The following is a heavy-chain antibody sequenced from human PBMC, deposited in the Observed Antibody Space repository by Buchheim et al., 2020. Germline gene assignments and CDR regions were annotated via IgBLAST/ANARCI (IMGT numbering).Heavy chain of an antibody. D-gene: IGHD1-26*01. J-gene: IGHJ6*02. CDR2: INHSGST. CDR1: GGSFSGYY. CDR3: ARSDGSYYFGLYYYYGMDV. V-gene: IGHV4-34*01. Sequence: QVQLRQWGAGLLKPSETLSLTCAVYGGSFSGYYWSWIRQPPGKGLEWIGEINHSGSTNYNPSLKSRVTISVDTSKNQFSLKLSSVTAADTAVYYCARSDGSYYFGLYYYYGMDVWGQGTT.